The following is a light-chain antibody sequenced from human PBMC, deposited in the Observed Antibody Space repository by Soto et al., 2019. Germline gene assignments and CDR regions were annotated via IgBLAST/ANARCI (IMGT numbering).Light chain of an antibody. V-gene: IGKV3-15*01. CDR2: GAS. J-gene: IGKJ4*01. CDR1: QSVSSN. Sequence: EIVMTQSPATLSVSPGERATLSCSASQSVSSNLAWYQQKPGQAPRLLIYGASTRATGIPARFSGSGSGREFTLTISSLQSEDFAVYYCQQYNNWPGLTFGGGTKVEIK. CDR3: QQYNNWPGLT.